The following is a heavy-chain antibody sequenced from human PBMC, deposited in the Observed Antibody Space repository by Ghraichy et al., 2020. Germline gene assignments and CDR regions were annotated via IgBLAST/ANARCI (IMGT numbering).Heavy chain of an antibody. Sequence: GESLNISCKGSGYSFTSYWIGWVRQMPGKGLEWMGIIYPGDSDTRYSPSFQGQVTISADKSISTAYLQWSSLKASDTAMYYCARREWLSSSYWYFDLWGRGTLVTVSS. CDR2: IYPGDSDT. CDR3: ARREWLSSSYWYFDL. V-gene: IGHV5-51*01. J-gene: IGHJ2*01. CDR1: GYSFTSYW. D-gene: IGHD3-3*01.